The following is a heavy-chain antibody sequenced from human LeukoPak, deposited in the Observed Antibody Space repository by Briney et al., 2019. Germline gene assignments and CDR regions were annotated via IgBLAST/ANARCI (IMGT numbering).Heavy chain of an antibody. D-gene: IGHD1-26*01. Sequence: ASVKVSCKASGYTFTSYYIHWVRQAPGQGLEWMGIINPSDGSTNYAQDFQGRVTMTRDTSTSTVYMELSSLRSEDTAVYYCARRELAGSTAYFDYWGQGTLVTVSS. CDR2: INPSDGST. CDR3: ARRELAGSTAYFDY. CDR1: GYTFTSYY. J-gene: IGHJ4*02. V-gene: IGHV1-46*01.